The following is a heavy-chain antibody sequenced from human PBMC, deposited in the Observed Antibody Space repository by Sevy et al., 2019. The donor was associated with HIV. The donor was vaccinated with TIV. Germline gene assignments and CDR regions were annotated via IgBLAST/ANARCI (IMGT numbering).Heavy chain of an antibody. D-gene: IGHD3-16*01. CDR3: AAEDTTSFGGPVRVFNI. J-gene: IGHJ6*02. CDR2: IVVGSART. CDR1: GLPFSNIA. V-gene: IGHV1-58*01. Sequence: ASVKVSCKASGLPFSNIAVQWVRQTRGQRLEWIGWIVVGSARTDYAHKFQETVAITRDLSTRTIFLEVSSLRSEDSAVYYCAAEDTTSFGGPVRVFNIWGQGTTVTVSS.